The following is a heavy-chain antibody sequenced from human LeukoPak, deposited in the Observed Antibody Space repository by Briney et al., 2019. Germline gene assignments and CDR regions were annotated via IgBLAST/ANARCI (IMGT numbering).Heavy chain of an antibody. V-gene: IGHV1-46*03. CDR2: INPSGGST. Sequence: ASVKVSCKASGYTFTSYYMHWVRQAPGQGLEWMGIINPSGGSTSYAQKFQGRVTTTRDTSTSTVYMELSSLRSEDTAVYYCASIFGVVIEDYWGQGTLVTVSS. J-gene: IGHJ4*02. CDR3: ASIFGVVIEDY. D-gene: IGHD3-3*01. CDR1: GYTFTSYY.